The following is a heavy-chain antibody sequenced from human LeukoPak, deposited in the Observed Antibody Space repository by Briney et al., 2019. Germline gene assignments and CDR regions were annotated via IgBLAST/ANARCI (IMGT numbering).Heavy chain of an antibody. V-gene: IGHV3-33*01. D-gene: IGHD1-26*01. CDR1: GFTFNVYG. CDR2: IWYDGSKT. Sequence: PGGSLRLSCAASGFTFNVYGMHWVRQSPGKGLEWLAVIWYDGSKTKYADSVKGRFTISRDNSKNTLYLQMNSLRAEDTAVYYCARDVGPIHFDYWGQGTLGTVSS. J-gene: IGHJ4*02. CDR3: ARDVGPIHFDY.